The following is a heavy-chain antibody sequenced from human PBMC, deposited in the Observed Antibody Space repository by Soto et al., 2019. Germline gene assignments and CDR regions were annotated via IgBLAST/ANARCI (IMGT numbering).Heavy chain of an antibody. CDR1: GGSISSGNYY. D-gene: IGHD3-22*01. V-gene: IGHV4-31*03. Sequence: SETLSLTCTVSGGSISSGNYYWSWIRQHPGKGLEWIGYIYYSGSTYYNPSLKSRVTISVDTSKNQSSLKLSSVTAADTAVYYCARTSYDSSGTAADPWGQGTLVTVSS. J-gene: IGHJ5*02. CDR3: ARTSYDSSGTAADP. CDR2: IYYSGST.